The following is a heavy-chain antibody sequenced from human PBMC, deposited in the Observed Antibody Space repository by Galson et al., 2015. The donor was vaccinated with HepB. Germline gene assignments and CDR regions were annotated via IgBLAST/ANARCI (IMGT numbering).Heavy chain of an antibody. D-gene: IGHD6-19*01. J-gene: IGHJ4*02. CDR2: ISSSRSYI. CDR1: GFTFSSYS. Sequence: SLRVSCAASGFTFSSYSMNWVRQAPGKGLEWVSSISSSRSYIYYADSVKGRFTISRDNSKNTLYLQMSSLGAEDTAVYYCVKDGIAVAGSRWFDYWGQGTLVTVSS. CDR3: VKDGIAVAGSRWFDY. V-gene: IGHV3-21*01.